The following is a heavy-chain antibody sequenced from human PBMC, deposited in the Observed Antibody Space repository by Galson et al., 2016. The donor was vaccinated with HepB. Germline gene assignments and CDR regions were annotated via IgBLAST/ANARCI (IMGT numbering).Heavy chain of an antibody. Sequence: KVSCKASGYTFTNYAIHWVRQAPGQRLEWMGWINTSNGNTKYSQKLQGRVTITRDTSAKIVYMELSSLISEDTAVFYCTRNAGGYNFGDWGQGTLVTVSS. J-gene: IGHJ4*02. CDR3: TRNAGGYNFGD. V-gene: IGHV1-3*04. CDR2: INTSNGNT. CDR1: GYTFTNYA. D-gene: IGHD5-24*01.